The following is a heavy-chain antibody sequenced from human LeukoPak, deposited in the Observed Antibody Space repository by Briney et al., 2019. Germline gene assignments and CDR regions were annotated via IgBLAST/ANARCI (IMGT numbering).Heavy chain of an antibody. CDR3: AKPRGENDYGVRLGGFDY. J-gene: IGHJ4*02. CDR2: ISYDGSNK. Sequence: PGGSLRLSCAASGFTFSSYAMHWVRQAPGKGLEWVAVISYDGSNKYYADSVKGRFTISRDNSKNTLYLQMNSLRAEDTAVYYCAKPRGENDYGVRLGGFDYWGQGTLVTVSS. CDR1: GFTFSSYA. D-gene: IGHD4-17*01. V-gene: IGHV3-30-3*02.